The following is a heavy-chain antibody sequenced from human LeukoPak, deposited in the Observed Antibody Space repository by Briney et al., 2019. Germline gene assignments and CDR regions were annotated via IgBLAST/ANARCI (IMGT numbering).Heavy chain of an antibody. V-gene: IGHV3-21*01. CDR1: GFTFSSYS. CDR3: ARDFPRGYVYGDTHVFYI. CDR2: ISSSSSYI. D-gene: IGHD4-17*01. J-gene: IGHJ3*02. Sequence: GGSLRLSCAASGFTFSSYSMNWVRQAPGEGLEWVSSISSSSSYIYYADSVKGRFTISRDNAKNSLYLQMNTLRAEDTGVYYCARDFPRGYVYGDTHVFYIWGTGTMVTVSS.